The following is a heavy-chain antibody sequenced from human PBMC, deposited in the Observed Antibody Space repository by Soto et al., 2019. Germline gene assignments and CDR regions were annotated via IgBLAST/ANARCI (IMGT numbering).Heavy chain of an antibody. CDR2: ISSSSTYI. V-gene: IGHV3-11*06. Sequence: QVQLVESGGDLVKPGGSLRLSCEASGFTFGDSYMAWIRQAPGEGLEWISYISSSSTYIKYADSVKGRFTISRDNAKNSLYLQMTSLRVGDTAVYYCARDPAITGTLFDPWGQGTLVTVSS. J-gene: IGHJ5*02. CDR1: GFTFGDSY. D-gene: IGHD1-20*01. CDR3: ARDPAITGTLFDP.